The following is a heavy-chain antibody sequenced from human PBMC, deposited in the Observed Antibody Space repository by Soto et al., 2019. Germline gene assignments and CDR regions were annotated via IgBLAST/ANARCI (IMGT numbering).Heavy chain of an antibody. J-gene: IGHJ4*02. D-gene: IGHD1-26*01. CDR1: GASISGSKW. V-gene: IGHV4-4*02. CDR2: ISPSGNS. CDR3: ANKGGTYYFY. Sequence: QVQLQESGPGLVKPSGTLSLTCAVSGASISGSKWWTWVRQSPEKGLEWIVEISPSGNSNYNPSLKGRVTISVDKSKNQFSLQLTSVTAADTAIYYCANKGGTYYFYWGQGTLVTVSS.